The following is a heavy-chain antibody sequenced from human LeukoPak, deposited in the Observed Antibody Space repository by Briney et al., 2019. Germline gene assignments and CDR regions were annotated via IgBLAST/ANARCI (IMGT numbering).Heavy chain of an antibody. D-gene: IGHD5-24*01. CDR2: INHSGST. CDR3: ARQLSRDGYNRRAFDI. CDR1: GGSFSGYY. J-gene: IGHJ3*02. Sequence: SETLSLTCAVYGGSFSGYYWRWLRQPPGKGLEWIGEINHSGSTNYNPSLKSRVTISVDTSKNQFSLKLSSVAAADTAVYYCARQLSRDGYNRRAFDIWGQGTMVTVSS. V-gene: IGHV4-34*01.